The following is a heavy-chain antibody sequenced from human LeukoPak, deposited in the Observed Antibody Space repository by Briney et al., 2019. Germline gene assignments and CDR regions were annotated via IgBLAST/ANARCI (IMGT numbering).Heavy chain of an antibody. CDR2: ISSSSSTI. J-gene: IGHJ4*02. CDR1: GFTFSSYS. Sequence: PGGSLRLSCAASGFTFSSYSMNWVRQAPGKGLEWVSYISSSSSTIYYADSAKGRFTISRDNAKNSLYLQMNSLRAEDTAVYYCARDSVVVPAARSDYWGQGTLVTVSS. V-gene: IGHV3-48*01. D-gene: IGHD2-2*01. CDR3: ARDSVVVPAARSDY.